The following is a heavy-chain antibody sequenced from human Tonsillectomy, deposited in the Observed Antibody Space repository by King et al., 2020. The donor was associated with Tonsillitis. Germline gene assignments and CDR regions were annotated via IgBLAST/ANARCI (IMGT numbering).Heavy chain of an antibody. CDR1: GDSVSSNSAA. D-gene: IGHD6-19*01. Sequence: VQLQQSGPGLVKPSQTLSLTCALSGDSVSSNSAAWNWIRQSPSRGLEWLGRXYYXSKXYNDYSVSVKSRITINPDTSKNQFSLQLNSVTPEDTAGYXXXXVGXSXGWXXFDYXGXGTLVTVXX. V-gene: IGHV6-1*01. J-gene: IGHJ4*02. CDR3: XXVGXSXGWXXFDY. CDR2: XYYXSKXYN.